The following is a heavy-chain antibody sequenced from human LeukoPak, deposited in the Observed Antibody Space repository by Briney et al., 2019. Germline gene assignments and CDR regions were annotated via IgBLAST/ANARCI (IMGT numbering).Heavy chain of an antibody. J-gene: IGHJ3*02. V-gene: IGHV3-7*03. CDR3: AKGDSGSYSLDAFDI. D-gene: IGHD3-10*01. Sequence: GGSLRLSCAASGFNFGVFWMSWVRQAPGRGLQWVASMNEGGSHIYYEDSVKGRFTISRDNARKSLFLQMNSLRAEDMAFYYCAKGDSGSYSLDAFDIWGQGTLVTVSS. CDR1: GFNFGVFW. CDR2: MNEGGSHI.